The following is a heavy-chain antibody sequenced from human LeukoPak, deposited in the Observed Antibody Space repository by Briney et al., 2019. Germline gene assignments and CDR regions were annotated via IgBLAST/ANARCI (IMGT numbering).Heavy chain of an antibody. CDR3: ARGAAATRSNYYYYGMDV. J-gene: IGHJ6*02. CDR2: INTNTGNP. CDR1: GYTFTSYA. D-gene: IGHD2-15*01. V-gene: IGHV7-4-1*02. Sequence: GASVNVSCKASGYTFTSYAMNWVRQAPGQGLEWMGWINTNTGNPTYAQGFTGRFVFSLDTSVSTAYLQISSLKAEDTAVYYCARGAAATRSNYYYYGMDVWGQGTTVTVSS.